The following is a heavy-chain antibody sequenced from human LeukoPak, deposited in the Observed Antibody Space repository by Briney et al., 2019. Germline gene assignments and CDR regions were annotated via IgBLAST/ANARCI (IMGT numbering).Heavy chain of an antibody. CDR1: GFTVSSNY. D-gene: IGHD4-17*01. CDR2: IYSGGST. CDR3: ARIFPTVTTGDY. V-gene: IGHV3-66*01. Sequence: GGSLRLSCAASGFTVSSNYMSWVRQAPGQGLEWVSVIYSGGSTYYADSVKGRFTISRDNSKNTLYLQMNSLRAEATAVYYCARIFPTVTTGDYWGQGTLVTVSS. J-gene: IGHJ4*02.